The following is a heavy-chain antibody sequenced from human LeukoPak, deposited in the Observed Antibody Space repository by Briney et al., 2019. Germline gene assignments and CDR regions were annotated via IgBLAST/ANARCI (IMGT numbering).Heavy chain of an antibody. CDR2: INDTGST. J-gene: IGHJ1*01. Sequence: PSETLSLTCGVSGGSFSGYYLSWIRQPPGKGLEWIGEINDTGSTKYNPSLKSRVTISVDTSKNQISLTLSSVTVADTAVYFCARVVQSTDSSGLYLPEYFQHWGQGTLVTVSS. CDR1: GGSFSGYY. CDR3: ARVVQSTDSSGLYLPEYFQH. V-gene: IGHV4-34*01. D-gene: IGHD3-22*01.